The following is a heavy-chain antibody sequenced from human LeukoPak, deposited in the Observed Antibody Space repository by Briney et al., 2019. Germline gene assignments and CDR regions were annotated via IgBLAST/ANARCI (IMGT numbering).Heavy chain of an antibody. CDR1: GFPFSFYE. CDR3: ALLAVASDFDY. CDR2: IGSSGTTI. V-gene: IGHV3-48*03. J-gene: IGHJ4*02. Sequence: GGSLRLSCAVSGFPFSFYEMNWVRQAPGKGLEWVSNIGSSGTTIYYADSVKGRFSISRDNAKSSLYLQMNSLRVEDTAVYYCALLAVASDFDYWGQGALVTAAS. D-gene: IGHD6-19*01.